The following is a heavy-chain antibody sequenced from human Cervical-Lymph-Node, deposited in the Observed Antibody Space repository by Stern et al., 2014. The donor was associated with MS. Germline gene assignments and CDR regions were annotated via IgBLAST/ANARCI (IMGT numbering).Heavy chain of an antibody. CDR1: GFSLNTSGVG. CDR3: AYTSVMGSTVFDY. Sequence: QVTLRESGPTLVKPTQTLTLTCSFSGFSLNTSGVGVGWIRQPPGKALEXLALIYWDDDDRHSPSLKSRLTITKDTSKNQVVLTMTTMDPVDTGTYFCAYTSVMGSTVFDYWGQGTLVTVSS. J-gene: IGHJ4*02. CDR2: IYWDDDD. D-gene: IGHD1-26*01. V-gene: IGHV2-5*02.